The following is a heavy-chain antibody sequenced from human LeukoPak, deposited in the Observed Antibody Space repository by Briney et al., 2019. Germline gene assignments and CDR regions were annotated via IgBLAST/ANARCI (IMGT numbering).Heavy chain of an antibody. CDR2: IRTNAYGVTT. Sequence: GGSLRLSCTASGFTLGDYAMTWVRQAPGKWLECIGFIRTNAYGVTTEYAASVKGRFTISRDDSKGIAYLQLNSLKTEDTAVYYCTRADDSSGYYFDYWGQGTLVTVSS. J-gene: IGHJ4*02. CDR3: TRADDSSGYYFDY. V-gene: IGHV3-49*04. D-gene: IGHD3-22*01. CDR1: GFTLGDYA.